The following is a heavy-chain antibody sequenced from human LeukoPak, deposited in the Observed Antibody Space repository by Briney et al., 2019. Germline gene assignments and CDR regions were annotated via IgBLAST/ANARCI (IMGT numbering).Heavy chain of an antibody. CDR2: VHYSGNT. Sequence: TSETLSLTCSVSGGSINTTYWSWIRQPPGKGLEWIGNVHYSGNTNYNSSLKSRVTISVDTSKNQFSLKMISVTTADTAVYFCARGGWFHVCWGQGTLVTVSS. CDR1: GGSINTTY. V-gene: IGHV4-59*01. CDR3: ARGGWFHVC. J-gene: IGHJ4*02. D-gene: IGHD6-19*01.